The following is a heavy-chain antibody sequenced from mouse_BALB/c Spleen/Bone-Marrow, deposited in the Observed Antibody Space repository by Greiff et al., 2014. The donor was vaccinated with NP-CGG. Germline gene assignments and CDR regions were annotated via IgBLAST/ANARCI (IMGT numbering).Heavy chain of an antibody. Sequence: EVQLVESGGGLVQPGGSLKLSCAASGFDFSGYWLSWVRQAPGKGLEWIGEINPGSSTINYTPSLKDRFIISRDNAKNTLYLQMSKVRSEDTALYYCARLGYYGGFAYWGQGTLVTVSA. CDR2: INPGSSTI. V-gene: IGHV4-1*02. CDR1: GFDFSGYW. CDR3: ARLGYYGGFAY. J-gene: IGHJ3*01. D-gene: IGHD2-3*01.